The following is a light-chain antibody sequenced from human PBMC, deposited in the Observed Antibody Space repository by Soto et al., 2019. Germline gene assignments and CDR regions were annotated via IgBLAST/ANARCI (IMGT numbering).Light chain of an antibody. CDR1: SSNIGAGYD. CDR3: QSYDSSLTGWV. Sequence: QSVLTQPPSVSGPPGQRVTISCTGSSSNIGAGYDVHWYQQLPGTAPKLLIYGNSNRPSGVPDRFSGSKSGTSASLAITGLQAEYEADYYCQSYDSSLTGWVFGGGTKVTVL. V-gene: IGLV1-40*01. J-gene: IGLJ3*02. CDR2: GNS.